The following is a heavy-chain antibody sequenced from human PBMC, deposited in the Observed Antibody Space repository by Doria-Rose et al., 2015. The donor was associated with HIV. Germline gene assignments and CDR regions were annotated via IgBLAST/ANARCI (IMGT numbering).Heavy chain of an antibody. J-gene: IGHJ4*02. Sequence: QVTLKESGPVLVKPTETLPLTCTVSGVSLSSPGMGVSWIRQPPGKALEWLTNIFSDDERSYQTSLKSRLTISRGTSKSQVVLTMTDMDPVDTATYYCARIKSSRWYHKYYFDFWGQGTLVIVSA. D-gene: IGHD6-13*01. CDR3: ARIKSSRWYHKYYFDF. CDR2: IFSDDER. V-gene: IGHV2-26*01. CDR1: GVSLSSPGMG.